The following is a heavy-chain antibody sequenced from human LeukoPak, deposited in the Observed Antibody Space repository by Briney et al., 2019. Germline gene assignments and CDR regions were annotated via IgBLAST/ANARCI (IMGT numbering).Heavy chain of an antibody. CDR2: ISTTSSHT. CDR3: ARGHYGLDV. Sequence: PGGSLRLSCAASGFTFSDHYMSWIRQAPGKGLEWVSYISTTSSHTDCADSVKGRFTISRDDAKDSLFLQMNSLRAEDTAVYYCARGHYGLDVWGQGTTVTVSS. J-gene: IGHJ6*02. CDR1: GFTFSDHY. V-gene: IGHV3-11*05.